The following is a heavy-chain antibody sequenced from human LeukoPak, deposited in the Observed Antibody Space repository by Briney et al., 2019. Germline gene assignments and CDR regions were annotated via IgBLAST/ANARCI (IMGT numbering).Heavy chain of an antibody. J-gene: IGHJ3*02. CDR3: ARDLGEIAPGGLYAFDI. Sequence: SVKVSCKASGGTFSSYAISWVRQAPGRGLEWMGGIIPIFGTANYAQKFQGRVTITTDESTSTAYMELSSLRSEDTAVYYCARDLGEIAPGGLYAFDIWGQGTMVTVSS. V-gene: IGHV1-69*05. CDR1: GGTFSSYA. CDR2: IIPIFGTA. D-gene: IGHD1-26*01.